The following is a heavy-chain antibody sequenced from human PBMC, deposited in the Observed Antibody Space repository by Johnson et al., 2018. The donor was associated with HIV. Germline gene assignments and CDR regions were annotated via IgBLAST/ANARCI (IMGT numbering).Heavy chain of an antibody. Sequence: QMQLVESGGGVVQPGRSLRLSCAASGFTFSSYAMHWVRQAPGKGLEWVAVISYDGSNKYYADSVKGRFTISRDNSKNTLYLQMNSLRAEDTAVYYGARGSEDPGWFYGSGGDAFDIWGQGTMVTVSS. CDR1: GFTFSSYA. CDR3: ARGSEDPGWFYGSGGDAFDI. J-gene: IGHJ3*02. CDR2: ISYDGSNK. D-gene: IGHD3-10*01. V-gene: IGHV3-30*04.